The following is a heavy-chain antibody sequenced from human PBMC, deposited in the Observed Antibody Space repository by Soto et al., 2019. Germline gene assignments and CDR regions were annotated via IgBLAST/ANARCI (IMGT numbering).Heavy chain of an antibody. CDR2: IYYSGST. CDR3: ARAPSPPERYYDSSGYYSYFDY. Sequence: LSLTCTVSGGSISSGGYYWSWIRQHPGKGLEWIGYIYYSGSTYYNPSLKSRVTISVDTSKNQFSLKLSSVTAADTAVYYCARAPSPPERYYDSSGYYSYFDYWGQGTLVTVSS. CDR1: GGSISSGGYY. J-gene: IGHJ4*02. D-gene: IGHD3-22*01. V-gene: IGHV4-31*03.